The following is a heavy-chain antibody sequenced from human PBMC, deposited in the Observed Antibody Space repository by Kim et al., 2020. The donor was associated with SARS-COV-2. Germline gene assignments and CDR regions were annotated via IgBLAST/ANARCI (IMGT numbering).Heavy chain of an antibody. D-gene: IGHD2-2*01. CDR2: IKQYGTDK. J-gene: IGHJ4*02. Sequence: GGSLRLSCAASGFSLGDYWMNWVRQAPGKGLEWVANIKQYGTDKHYVDSVKGRFTISRDNAKNSLYLQMNSLRAEDTAVYYCSRWTSTSYYWGQGTLVTVSS. CDR1: GFSLGDYW. V-gene: IGHV3-7*01. CDR3: SRWTSTSYY.